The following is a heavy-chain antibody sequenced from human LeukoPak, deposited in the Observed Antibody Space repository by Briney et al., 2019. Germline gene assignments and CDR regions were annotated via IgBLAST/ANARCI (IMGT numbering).Heavy chain of an antibody. CDR3: ASRYDYSNYIDY. CDR2: IYYSGST. J-gene: IGHJ4*02. CDR1: GGSVSSYY. Sequence: PSETLSLTCTVSGGSVSSYYWGWIRQPPGKGLEWIGTIYYSGSTYYNPSLKSRVTISVDTSKNQFSLKLSSVTAADTAVYYCASRYDYSNYIDYWGQGTLVTVSS. V-gene: IGHV4-39*01. D-gene: IGHD4-11*01.